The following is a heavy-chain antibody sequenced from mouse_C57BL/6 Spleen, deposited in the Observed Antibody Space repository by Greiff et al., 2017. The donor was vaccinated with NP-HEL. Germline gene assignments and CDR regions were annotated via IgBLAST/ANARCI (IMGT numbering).Heavy chain of an antibody. D-gene: IGHD2-3*01. CDR3: ARGENDGYSPWFAY. V-gene: IGHV1-52*01. Sequence: QVQLQQPGAELVRPGSSVKLSCKASGYTFTSYWMHWVKQRPIQGLEWIGNIDPSDSETHYNQKFKDKATLTVDKSSSTAYMQLSSLTSEDSAVYYCARGENDGYSPWFAYWGQGTLVTVSA. CDR1: GYTFTSYW. CDR2: IDPSDSET. J-gene: IGHJ3*01.